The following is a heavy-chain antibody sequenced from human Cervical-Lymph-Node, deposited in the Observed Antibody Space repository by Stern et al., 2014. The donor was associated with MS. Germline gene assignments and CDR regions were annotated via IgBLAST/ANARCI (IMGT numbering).Heavy chain of an antibody. Sequence: QVQLQESGPGLVKPSGTLSLTCAVSGASISSGNWWTWVRQPPGKGLEWIGEISHSGSTNYNPSFKGRVSMSLDKSKNQIPLKLRSVTAADTAVYYCARDPFLEWLDDWGQGTTVTVSS. V-gene: IGHV4-4*02. CDR1: GASISSGNW. J-gene: IGHJ6*02. CDR3: ARDPFLEWLDD. D-gene: IGHD3-3*02. CDR2: ISHSGST.